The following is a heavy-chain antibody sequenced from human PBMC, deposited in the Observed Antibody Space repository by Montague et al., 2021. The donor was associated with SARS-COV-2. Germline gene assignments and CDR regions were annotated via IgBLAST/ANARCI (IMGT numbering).Heavy chain of an antibody. D-gene: IGHD2-2*01. J-gene: IGHJ6*02. V-gene: IGHV4-34*01. Sequence: SETLSLTCAVYGGSFSGYYWSWIRQPPGKGLEWIGEISHSGSTNYNPSLKSRVTRSIDTSKNQLSRKLSYVTAADTAVYYCARFAYRLLVIASYYGMDVWGQGTTVTVSS. CDR2: ISHSGST. CDR1: GGSFSGYY. CDR3: ARFAYRLLVIASYYGMDV.